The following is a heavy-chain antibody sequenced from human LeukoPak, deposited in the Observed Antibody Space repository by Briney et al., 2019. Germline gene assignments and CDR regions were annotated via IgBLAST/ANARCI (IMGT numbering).Heavy chain of an antibody. V-gene: IGHV4-34*01. CDR3: ARGPLVYYFDY. J-gene: IGHJ4*02. CDR2: INHSGST. Sequence: SETLSLTCAVYGGSFSGYYWSWIRQPPGKGLEWIGEINHSGSTNYNPSLKSRVTISVDTSKNQFSLKLSSVTAADTAVYYCARGPLVYYFDYWGQGTLVTVSS. D-gene: IGHD6-6*01. CDR1: GGSFSGYY.